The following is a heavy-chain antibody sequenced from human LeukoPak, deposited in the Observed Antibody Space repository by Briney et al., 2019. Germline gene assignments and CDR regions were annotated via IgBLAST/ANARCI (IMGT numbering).Heavy chain of an antibody. V-gene: IGHV4-59*01. CDR2: IYYSGST. D-gene: IGHD1-26*01. J-gene: IGHJ4*02. CDR1: SGSISSYY. Sequence: SETLSLTCTVSSGSISSYYWSWIRQPPGKGLEWIGYIYYSGSTNYNPSLKSRVTISVDTSKNQFSLKLSSVTAADTAVYYCARDGGGSYFGRAGVYYFDYWGQGTLVTVSS. CDR3: ARDGGGSYFGRAGVYYFDY.